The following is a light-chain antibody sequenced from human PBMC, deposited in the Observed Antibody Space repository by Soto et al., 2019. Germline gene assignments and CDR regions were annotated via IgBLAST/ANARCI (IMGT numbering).Light chain of an antibody. CDR2: DAS. J-gene: IGKJ4*01. CDR3: EMYHSNPHA. CDR1: QSISTW. V-gene: IGKV1-5*01. Sequence: DIQMTQSPSTLPASVGDRVTITCRASQSISTWLAWYQQKPGKAPKFLIYDASSLESGVPSRFSGSGSGTEFTLIISSLQFDDIATYYCEMYHSNPHAVGGGTKV.